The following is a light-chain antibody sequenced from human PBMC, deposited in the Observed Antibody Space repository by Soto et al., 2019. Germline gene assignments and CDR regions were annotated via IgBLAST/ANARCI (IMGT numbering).Light chain of an antibody. Sequence: EIVMEQSQDSLAVSLGERATINCKSSQSVLYSSNNKNYLAWYQQKPGQPPKLLIYWASTRESGVPDRFSGSGSGTDFTLTISSLQAEDVAVYYCQQYYSIPLT. CDR1: QSVLYSSNNKNY. CDR2: WAS. J-gene: IGKJ4*01. V-gene: IGKV4-1*01. CDR3: QQYYSIPLT.